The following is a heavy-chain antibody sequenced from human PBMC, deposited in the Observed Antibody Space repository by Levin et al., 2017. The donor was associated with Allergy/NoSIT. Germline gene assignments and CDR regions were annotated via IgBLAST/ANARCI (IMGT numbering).Heavy chain of an antibody. Sequence: SETLSLTCAVSGGSISSGGYSWSWIRQPPGKGLEWIGNIYLSGGTNDNPSLKSRVTMSVDRSKNQFSLKLSYVTAADTAVYYCARVAGYSYGYYFDYWGPGTLVTVSS. CDR1: GGSISSGGYS. J-gene: IGHJ4*02. V-gene: IGHV4-30-2*01. D-gene: IGHD5-18*01. CDR3: ARVAGYSYGYYFDY. CDR2: IYLSGGT.